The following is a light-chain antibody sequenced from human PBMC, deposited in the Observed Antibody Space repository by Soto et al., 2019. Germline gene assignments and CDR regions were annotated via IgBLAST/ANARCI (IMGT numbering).Light chain of an antibody. CDR1: SSDVGRYNY. Sequence: QSALTQPPSASGSPGQSVTISCTGTSSDVGRYNYVSWYQQHPGKAPKLMIYEVTKRPSGVPDRFSGSKSGKTASLTVSGLQAEYEATYFCGSYAGSNIMIFGGGTKLTVL. J-gene: IGLJ2*01. CDR2: EVT. V-gene: IGLV2-8*01. CDR3: GSYAGSNIMI.